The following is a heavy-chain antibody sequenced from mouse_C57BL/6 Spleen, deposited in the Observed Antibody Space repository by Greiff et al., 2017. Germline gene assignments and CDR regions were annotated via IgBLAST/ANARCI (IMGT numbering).Heavy chain of an antibody. D-gene: IGHD2-4*01. CDR1: GYTFTSFW. J-gene: IGHJ3*01. CDR3: TGDDDTWFAY. Sequence: VQLQQSGTVLARPGASVKMSCKTSGYTFTSFWMHWVKQRPGQGLAWIGAIYPGNSDTSYNQKFKGKAKLTAVTSASTAYMELSSLTNADSAVYYCTGDDDTWFAYWGQGTLVTVSA. CDR2: IYPGNSDT. V-gene: IGHV1-5*01.